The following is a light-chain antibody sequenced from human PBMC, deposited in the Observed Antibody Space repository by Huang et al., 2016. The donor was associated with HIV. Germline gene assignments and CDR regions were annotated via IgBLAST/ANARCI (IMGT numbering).Light chain of an antibody. V-gene: IGKV1-39*01. J-gene: IGKJ3*01. CDR1: QDIDTS. CDR3: QQSYTTPRVT. CDR2: ATS. Sequence: DIRLTQSPSSLSASVGDRVTISCRASQDIDTSLNWFQQKPGQAPKLLIFATSTLQTGVPRRFIGSGSGTDFTLTITSLQSEDFATYTCQQSYTTPRVTFGPGTKVGV.